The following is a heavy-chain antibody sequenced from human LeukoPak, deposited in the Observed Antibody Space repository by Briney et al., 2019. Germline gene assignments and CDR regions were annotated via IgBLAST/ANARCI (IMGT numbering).Heavy chain of an antibody. V-gene: IGHV3-48*04. CDR1: GFTFSNAW. CDR2: ISSSGSTI. J-gene: IGHJ4*02. Sequence: GGSLRLSCAASGFTFSNAWMNWVRQAPGKGLEWVSYISSSGSTIYYAESVKGGFTISRDNAKNTLYMQMNSLRAEDTAVYYCAREDGGYSSGWYIYYWGQGTLVTVSS. CDR3: AREDGGYSSGWYIYY. D-gene: IGHD6-19*01.